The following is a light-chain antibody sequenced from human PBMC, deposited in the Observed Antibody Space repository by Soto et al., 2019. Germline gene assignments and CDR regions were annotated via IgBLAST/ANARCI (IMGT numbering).Light chain of an antibody. V-gene: IGKV1-39*01. CDR1: QSISSY. J-gene: IGKJ3*01. Sequence: DIQLTQYPSSLSASVGDRVTITCRSSQSISSYLNWYQQKPGKAPKLLIYAASSLQSGVPSRFSGSGSGTDFTLTISSLQPEDFAPYYSQLTSSTPYTFAPGTKVD. CDR2: AAS. CDR3: QLTSSTPYT.